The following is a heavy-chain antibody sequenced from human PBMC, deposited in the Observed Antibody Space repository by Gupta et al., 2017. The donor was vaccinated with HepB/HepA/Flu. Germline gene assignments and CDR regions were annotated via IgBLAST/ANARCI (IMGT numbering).Heavy chain of an antibody. J-gene: IGHJ4*02. V-gene: IGHV3-30*03. CDR2: TSYDGRNK. D-gene: IGHD5-24*01. Sequence: QVELVESGGGVVQAGRSLRLSCAASVFSFSPYGMHWVRQAPGKGLEWVAVTSYDGRNKYYVDSGNGRFTISRDNSKNTLYLQMNNLRAEDTGVYYCARAFGRGARWLQASFDYWGQGILVTVS. CDR1: VFSFSPYG. CDR3: ARAFGRGARWLQASFDY.